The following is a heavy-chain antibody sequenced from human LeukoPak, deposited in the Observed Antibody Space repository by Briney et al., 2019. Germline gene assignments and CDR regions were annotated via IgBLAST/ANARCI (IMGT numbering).Heavy chain of an antibody. V-gene: IGHV1-2*02. CDR1: GHTFTGYY. D-gene: IGHD1-26*01. Sequence: ASVKVSCKASGHTFTGYYMHWVRQAPGQGLEWMGWINPNSGGTNYAQKFQGRVTMTRDTSISTAYMELSRLRSDDTAVYYCARGVIVGAKEDYWGQGTLVTVSS. CDR2: INPNSGGT. CDR3: ARGVIVGAKEDY. J-gene: IGHJ4*02.